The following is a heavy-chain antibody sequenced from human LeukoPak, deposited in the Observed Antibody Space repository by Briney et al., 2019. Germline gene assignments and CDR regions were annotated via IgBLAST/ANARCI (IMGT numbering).Heavy chain of an antibody. CDR2: ISGSGGST. Sequence: PGGSLRLSCAASGFTFSDYYMSWIRQAPGKGLEWVSAISGSGGSTYYADSVKGRFTISRDNSKNTLYLQMNSLRAEDTAVYYCAKDGGKTMVRGVIIAEPYYYMDVWGKGTTVTISS. CDR1: GFTFSDYY. V-gene: IGHV3-23*01. CDR3: AKDGGKTMVRGVIIAEPYYYMDV. D-gene: IGHD3-10*01. J-gene: IGHJ6*03.